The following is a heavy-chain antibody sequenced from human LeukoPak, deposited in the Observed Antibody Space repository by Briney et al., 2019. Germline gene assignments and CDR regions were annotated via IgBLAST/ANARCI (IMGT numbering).Heavy chain of an antibody. CDR1: GFTFSSYA. CDR2: ISGSGGST. CDR3: AKFQRYDFWSGYNNWFDP. V-gene: IGHV3-23*01. J-gene: IGHJ5*02. Sequence: GGSLRLSCAASGFTFSSYAMGWVRQAPGKGLEWVSAISGSGGSTYYADSVKGRFTISRDNSKNTLYLQMNSLRAEDTAVYYCAKFQRYDFWSGYNNWFDPWGQGALVTVSS. D-gene: IGHD3-3*01.